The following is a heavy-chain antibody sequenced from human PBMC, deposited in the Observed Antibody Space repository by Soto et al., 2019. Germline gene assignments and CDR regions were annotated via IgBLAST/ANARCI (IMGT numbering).Heavy chain of an antibody. CDR2: IKQDGTEI. Sequence: GGSLRLSCVASGFTFSSYWMSWVRQAPGGGLEWVANIKQDGTEIHYVESVKGRFTIFRDNAKKSLYLQMNSLRAEDTAVYFCASYSGSYCPVGHDRWGQGTLVTVAS. J-gene: IGHJ5*02. CDR3: ASYSGSYCPVGHDR. V-gene: IGHV3-7*01. CDR1: GFTFSSYW. D-gene: IGHD1-26*01.